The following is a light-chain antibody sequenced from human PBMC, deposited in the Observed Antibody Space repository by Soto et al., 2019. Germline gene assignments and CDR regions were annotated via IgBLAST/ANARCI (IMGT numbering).Light chain of an antibody. J-gene: IGKJ1*01. CDR2: GAS. Sequence: EIVLTQSPATLSSSPGERATLSCRTSQTVSSKLAWYQHKPGQAPTLLIYGASRRTPGIPDRFSGRGSGTDFTLTISGLEPEDFAVYYCQQYGDSPRTFGQGTKVDIK. V-gene: IGKV3-20*01. CDR3: QQYGDSPRT. CDR1: QTVSSK.